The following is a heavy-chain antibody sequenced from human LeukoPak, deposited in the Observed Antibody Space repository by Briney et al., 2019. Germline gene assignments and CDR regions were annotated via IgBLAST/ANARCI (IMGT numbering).Heavy chain of an antibody. J-gene: IGHJ6*02. V-gene: IGHV1-24*01. D-gene: IGHD3-16*02. CDR2: FDPEDGET. CDR3: ATPVWGSYRPGSLYGMDV. CDR1: GYTLTELS. Sequence: ASVKVSCKVSGYTLTELSMHWVRQAPGKGLEWMGGFDPEDGETIYAQKFQGRVTMTEDTSTDTAYMELSSLRSEDTAVYYCATPVWGSYRPGSLYGMDVWGQGTTVTVSS.